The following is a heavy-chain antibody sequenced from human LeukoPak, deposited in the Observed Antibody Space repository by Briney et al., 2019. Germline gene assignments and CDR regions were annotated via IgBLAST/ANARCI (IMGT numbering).Heavy chain of an antibody. D-gene: IGHD3-22*01. Sequence: AASVKVSCKASGYTFTSYGISWVRQAPGQRLEWMGWISAYNGNTNYAQKLQGRVTMTTDTSTSTAYMELRSLRSDDTAVYYCASGSGYYYADYYFDYWGQGTLVTVSS. CDR2: ISAYNGNT. CDR3: ASGSGYYYADYYFDY. CDR1: GYTFTSYG. V-gene: IGHV1-18*01. J-gene: IGHJ4*02.